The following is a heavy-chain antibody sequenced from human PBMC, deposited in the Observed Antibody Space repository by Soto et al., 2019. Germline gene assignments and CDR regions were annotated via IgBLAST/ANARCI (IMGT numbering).Heavy chain of an antibody. Sequence: SVKVSCKASGAIFSSDAISWVRQAPGRGLEWMGGIIPIFRTTNYAQEFQGRVTITADESTSTAYMELSSLRSEDTAVYYCARSGYCTGGSCSQGWFDPWGQGTLVTVSS. V-gene: IGHV1-69*13. CDR2: IIPIFRTT. CDR1: GAIFSSDA. J-gene: IGHJ5*02. CDR3: ARSGYCTGGSCSQGWFDP. D-gene: IGHD2-8*02.